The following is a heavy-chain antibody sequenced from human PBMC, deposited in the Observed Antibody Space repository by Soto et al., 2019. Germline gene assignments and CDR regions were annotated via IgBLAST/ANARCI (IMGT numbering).Heavy chain of an antibody. Sequence: SETLSLTCAVSGYSISSGYYWGWIRQPPGKGLEWIGSIYHSGSTYYNPSLKTRVTISVDTSKNQFSLKLSSVTAADTAVYYCARPSIAARLSPFDYWGQGTLVTVSS. J-gene: IGHJ4*02. D-gene: IGHD6-6*01. V-gene: IGHV4-38-2*01. CDR1: GYSISSGYY. CDR2: IYHSGST. CDR3: ARPSIAARLSPFDY.